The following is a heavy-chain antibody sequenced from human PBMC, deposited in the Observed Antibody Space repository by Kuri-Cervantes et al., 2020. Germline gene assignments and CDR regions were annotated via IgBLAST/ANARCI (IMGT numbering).Heavy chain of an antibody. CDR3: ARGVGYRRKSTNYYYYMDV. Sequence: ESLKISCAVYGGSFSGYYWSWIRQPPGKGLEWIGEINYRGSINYNPSLKSRVTISVDTSKNQFSLKLSSVTAADTAVYYCARGVGYRRKSTNYYYYMDVWGKGTTVTVSS. CDR1: GGSFSGYY. CDR2: INYRGSI. J-gene: IGHJ6*03. D-gene: IGHD1-1*01. V-gene: IGHV4-34*01.